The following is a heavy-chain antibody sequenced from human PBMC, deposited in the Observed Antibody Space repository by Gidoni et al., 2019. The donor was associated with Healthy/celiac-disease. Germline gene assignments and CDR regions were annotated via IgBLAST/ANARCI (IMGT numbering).Heavy chain of an antibody. Sequence: QVQLVQSGAEVKKPGASVKVSCKASGYTFTSYGISWVRQAPVQGLEWMGWISAYNVNTNYAQKLQGRVTMTTDTSTSTADMELRSLRSDDTAVYYCALERLGYGSVSYLDAFDIWGQGTMVTVSS. J-gene: IGHJ3*02. CDR1: GYTFTSYG. D-gene: IGHD3-10*01. V-gene: IGHV1-18*01. CDR2: ISAYNVNT. CDR3: ALERLGYGSVSYLDAFDI.